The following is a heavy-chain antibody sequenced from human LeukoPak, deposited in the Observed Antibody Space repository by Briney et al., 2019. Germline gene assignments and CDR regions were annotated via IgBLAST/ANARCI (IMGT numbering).Heavy chain of an antibody. J-gene: IGHJ4*02. V-gene: IGHV3-30*18. CDR1: GFTFSSYG. Sequence: GGSLRLSSAASGFTFSSYGMQWVRQAPGKGLGWVAVISYDGSNKYYADSVKGRFTISRDNSKNTLYLQMNSLRAEDTAVYYCAKEIAPYYYDSSALGYWGQGTLVTVSS. D-gene: IGHD3-22*01. CDR2: ISYDGSNK. CDR3: AKEIAPYYYDSSALGY.